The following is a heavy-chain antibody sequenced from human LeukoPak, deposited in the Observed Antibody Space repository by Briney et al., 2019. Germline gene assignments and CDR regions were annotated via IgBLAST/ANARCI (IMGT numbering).Heavy chain of an antibody. D-gene: IGHD4/OR15-4a*01. CDR1: GFTFSNYA. Sequence: GGSLRLSCAASGFTFSNYAMRWVRQAPGKGLEWVSGISGSGDSTYYADSVKGRFTISRDNSKNTLYLQMNSLRAEDTAVYYCARRAGAYSHPYDYWGQGTLVTVSS. V-gene: IGHV3-23*01. J-gene: IGHJ4*02. CDR3: ARRAGAYSHPYDY. CDR2: ISGSGDST.